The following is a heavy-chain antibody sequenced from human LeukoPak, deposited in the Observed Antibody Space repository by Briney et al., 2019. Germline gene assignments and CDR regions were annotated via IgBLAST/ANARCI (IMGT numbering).Heavy chain of an antibody. V-gene: IGHV3-9*01. D-gene: IGHD3-22*01. CDR1: GFTFNRYA. J-gene: IGHJ4*02. Sequence: GGSLRLSCAASGFTFNRYAMHWVRQAPGKGLEWVSGISWNSGSIGYADSVKGRFTISRDNAKNSLYLQMNSLRAEDTALYYCAKDNGYDSSGYYYGSFDYWGQGTLVTVSS. CDR2: ISWNSGSI. CDR3: AKDNGYDSSGYYYGSFDY.